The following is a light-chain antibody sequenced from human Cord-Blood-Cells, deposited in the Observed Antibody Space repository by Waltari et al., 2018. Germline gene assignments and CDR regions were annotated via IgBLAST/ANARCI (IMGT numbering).Light chain of an antibody. CDR3: CSYAGSSTPVV. CDR2: AVS. J-gene: IGLJ2*01. Sequence: QSALTQPAPVSGSPGQSITTSCTGTSSDVRSYNLGSWYQQHPGKAPKLMIYAVSQRPSGVSNRFSGSNTGNTASLTISGRRAEDEADYYCCSYAGSSTPVVFGGGTKLTVL. CDR1: SSDVRSYNL. V-gene: IGLV2-23*02.